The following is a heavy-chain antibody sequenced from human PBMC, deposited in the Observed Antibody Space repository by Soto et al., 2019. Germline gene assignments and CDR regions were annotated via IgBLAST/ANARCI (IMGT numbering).Heavy chain of an antibody. Sequence: ASVKVSCKASGYTFTSYGISWVRQAPGQGLEWMGWISAYNGNTNYAQKLQGRVAMTTDTSTSTAYMELRSLRSDDTAVYYCARGPYCSSTSCYPPFSGHGMDVWGQGTTVTVSS. CDR3: ARGPYCSSTSCYPPFSGHGMDV. D-gene: IGHD2-2*01. V-gene: IGHV1-18*04. CDR1: GYTFTSYG. J-gene: IGHJ6*02. CDR2: ISAYNGNT.